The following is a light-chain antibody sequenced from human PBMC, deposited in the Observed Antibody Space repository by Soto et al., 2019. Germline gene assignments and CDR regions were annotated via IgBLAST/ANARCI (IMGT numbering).Light chain of an antibody. Sequence: EIVLTQSPATLSLSPGERATLSCRASQSVSSYLAWYQQKPGQAPRLLIYDASNRATGIPARFSGSESGTDFTLTIRSLEPADFAVYYCQQRSNWPPYTFGQGTKLEL. J-gene: IGKJ2*01. CDR3: QQRSNWPPYT. CDR1: QSVSSY. CDR2: DAS. V-gene: IGKV3-11*01.